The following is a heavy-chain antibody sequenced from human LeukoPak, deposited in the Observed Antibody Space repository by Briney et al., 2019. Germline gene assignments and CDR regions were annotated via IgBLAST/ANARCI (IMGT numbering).Heavy chain of an antibody. CDR3: ATAPYDSSGYIRFIFDY. Sequence: GGSLRLSCAASGFTFSSYWMSWVRQAPGKGLEWVANIKQDGSEKYYVDSVKGRFTISRDNAKNSLYLQMNSLRAEDTAVYYCATAPYDSSGYIRFIFDYWGQGTLVTVSS. CDR2: IKQDGSEK. D-gene: IGHD3-22*01. CDR1: GFTFSSYW. J-gene: IGHJ4*02. V-gene: IGHV3-7*01.